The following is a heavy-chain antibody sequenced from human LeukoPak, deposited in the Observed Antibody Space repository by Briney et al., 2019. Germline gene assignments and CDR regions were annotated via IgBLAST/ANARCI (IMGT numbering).Heavy chain of an antibody. CDR3: ARHSNPDYGGNSVLRY. CDR2: INHSGST. J-gene: IGHJ4*02. CDR1: GFTFTDYY. V-gene: IGHV4-34*01. D-gene: IGHD4-23*01. Sequence: GSLRLSCAASGFTFTDYYMSWIRQPPGKGLEWIGEINHSGSTNYNPSLKSRVTISVDTPKNQFSLKLSSVTAADTAVYYCARHSNPDYGGNSVLRYWGQGTLVTVSS.